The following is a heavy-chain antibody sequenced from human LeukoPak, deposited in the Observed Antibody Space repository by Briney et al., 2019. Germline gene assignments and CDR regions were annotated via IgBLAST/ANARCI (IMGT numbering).Heavy chain of an antibody. V-gene: IGHV3-11*04. CDR2: ISSSGSTI. CDR1: GFTFSDYY. J-gene: IGHJ6*04. D-gene: IGHD2-2*02. CDR3: ARDSIVVVPAAIVVGDV. Sequence: GGSLRLSCAASGFTFSDYYMSWIRQAPGKGLEWVSYISSSGSTIYYADSVKGRFTISRDNSKNTLYLQMNSLRAEDTAVYYCARDSIVVVPAAIVVGDVWGKGTTVTVSS.